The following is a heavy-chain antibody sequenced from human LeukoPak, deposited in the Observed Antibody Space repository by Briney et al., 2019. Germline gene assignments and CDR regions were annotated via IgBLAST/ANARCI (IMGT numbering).Heavy chain of an antibody. Sequence: PGGSLRLSCAASGFTFSSYWMHWVRQAPGKGLVWVSRINSDGSSTSYADFVKGRFTISRDNAKNTLYLQMNSLRAEDTAVYYCARGELRYFDWLNYWGQGTLVTVSS. D-gene: IGHD3-9*01. V-gene: IGHV3-74*01. CDR2: INSDGSST. J-gene: IGHJ4*02. CDR3: ARGELRYFDWLNY. CDR1: GFTFSSYW.